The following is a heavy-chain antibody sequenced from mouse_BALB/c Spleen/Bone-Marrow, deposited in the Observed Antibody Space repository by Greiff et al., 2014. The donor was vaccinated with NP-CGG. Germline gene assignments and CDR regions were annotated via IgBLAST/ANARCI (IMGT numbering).Heavy chain of an antibody. CDR3: ARWGYAMDY. CDR1: GYAFTNYL. CDR2: INPGSGGT. V-gene: IGHV1-54*01. Sequence: QVQLKQSGAELVRPGTSVKVSCKASGYAFTNYLIEWVKQRPGQGLEWIGVINPGSGGTNYNGKLKGKATLTADKSSSTAYMQLSSLTSDDSAVYFCARWGYAMDYWGQGTSVTVSS. J-gene: IGHJ4*01.